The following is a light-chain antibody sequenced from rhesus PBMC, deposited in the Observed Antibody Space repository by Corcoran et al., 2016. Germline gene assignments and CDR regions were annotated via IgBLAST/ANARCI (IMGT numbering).Light chain of an antibody. V-gene: IGKV3S9*01. CDR2: GAS. CDR3: QQYNNWNS. Sequence: EIVMTQSPATLSLSLGERATLSCRASQSVSSYVAWYQQKPEQAPRLLIYGASSRATGIPDRFSGSVSGTDFTLIISCREPEDVGVYYCQQYNNWNSFGQGTKVEIK. CDR1: QSVSSY. J-gene: IGKJ2*01.